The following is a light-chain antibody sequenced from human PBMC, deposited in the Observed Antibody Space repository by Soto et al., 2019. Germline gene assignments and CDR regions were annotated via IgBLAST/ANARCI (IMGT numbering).Light chain of an antibody. Sequence: QSALTQPASVSGSPGQSITISCTGTSSDVGSYNLVSWYQQHPGKAPKLMIYEGSKRPSGVSNRFSGSKSGNTASLTISGFQPGNGADYYGSSFEGSTPSVVFAGGPKLTF. CDR1: SSDVGSYNL. CDR3: SSFEGSTPSVV. J-gene: IGLJ2*01. V-gene: IGLV2-23*01. CDR2: EGS.